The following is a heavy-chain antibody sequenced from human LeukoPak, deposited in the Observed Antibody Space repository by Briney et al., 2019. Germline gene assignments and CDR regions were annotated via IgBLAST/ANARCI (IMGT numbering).Heavy chain of an antibody. J-gene: IGHJ5*02. V-gene: IGHV4-34*01. CDR2: INHSGST. D-gene: IGHD6-13*01. Sequence: PSETLSLTCAVYGGSFSGYYWSRIRQPPGKGLEWIGEINHSGSTNYNPSLKSRVTISVDTSKNQFSLKLSSVTAADTAVYYCARAPSIAAAGNWFDPWGQGTLVTVSS. CDR3: ARAPSIAAAGNWFDP. CDR1: GGSFSGYY.